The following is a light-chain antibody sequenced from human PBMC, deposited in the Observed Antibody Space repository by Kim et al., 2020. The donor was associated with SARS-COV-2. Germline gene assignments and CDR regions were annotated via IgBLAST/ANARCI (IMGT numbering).Light chain of an antibody. CDR1: SSDIGGYNY. CDR2: DVT. CDR3: SSYTSSNTWV. J-gene: IGLJ3*02. Sequence: QSALTLPASVSGSPGQSVTISCTGTSSDIGGYNYVSWYQQYPGKAPKLMISDVTKRPSGVSSRFSGSRSGNTASLTISGLQAEDEADYYCSSYTSSNTWVFGGGTQLTVL. V-gene: IGLV2-14*01.